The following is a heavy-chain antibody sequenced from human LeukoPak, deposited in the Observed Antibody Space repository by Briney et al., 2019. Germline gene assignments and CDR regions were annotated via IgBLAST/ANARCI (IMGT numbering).Heavy chain of an antibody. V-gene: IGHV5-51*01. CDR3: ARSRGYSHGSRYGMDV. CDR1: GYSFTSYW. CDR2: IYPGDSDT. Sequence: GESLKISCKGSGYSFTSYWIGWVRQMPGKGLEWMGIIYPGDSDTRYSPSFQGQVTISADKSISTAYLQWSSLKASDTATYYCARSRGYSHGSRYGMDVWGQGTTVTVSS. J-gene: IGHJ6*02. D-gene: IGHD5-18*01.